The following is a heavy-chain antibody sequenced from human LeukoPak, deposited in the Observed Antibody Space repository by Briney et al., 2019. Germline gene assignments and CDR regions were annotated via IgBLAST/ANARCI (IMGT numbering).Heavy chain of an antibody. D-gene: IGHD3-10*01. CDR3: ARDRITMVRGVRSALDY. V-gene: IGHV3-74*01. CDR1: GFTFSSSW. Sequence: GGSLRLSCAASGFTFSSSWIHWVRQAPGKGLVWVSRINKDGSVTDYAESVKGRFTISRDNAKNSLYLQMNSLRAEDTAVYYCARDRITMVRGVRSALDYWGQGTLVTVSS. CDR2: INKDGSVT. J-gene: IGHJ4*02.